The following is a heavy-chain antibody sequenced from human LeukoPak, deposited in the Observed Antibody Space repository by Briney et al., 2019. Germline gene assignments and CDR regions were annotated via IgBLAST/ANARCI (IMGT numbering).Heavy chain of an antibody. CDR3: ARIAYSGSYFDY. V-gene: IGHV2-70*11. J-gene: IGHJ4*02. Sequence: FGPTLVIPTHTLTLTCTFSGFSLSTSGMCVSWIRQPPGKALEWLARIDWDDDKYFRTSLKTRLTISKDTSKNQVVLTMTNMDPVDTATYYCARIAYSGSYFDYWGQGTLVTVSS. CDR1: GFSLSTSGMC. CDR2: IDWDDDK. D-gene: IGHD1-26*01.